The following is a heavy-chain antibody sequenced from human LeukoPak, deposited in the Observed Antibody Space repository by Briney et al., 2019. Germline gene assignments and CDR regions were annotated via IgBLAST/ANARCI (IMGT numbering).Heavy chain of an antibody. D-gene: IGHD4-17*01. Sequence: GGSLRLSCAASGFTFSSYSMNWVRQAPGKGLEWVSYISTSSTTIDFTDSVKGRFTISRDNAKNSLFLQMDSLRDEDTAVYYCARARTRVANLFDFWGQGTLATVSS. CDR3: ARARTRVANLFDF. CDR1: GFTFSSYS. V-gene: IGHV3-48*02. J-gene: IGHJ4*02. CDR2: ISTSSTTI.